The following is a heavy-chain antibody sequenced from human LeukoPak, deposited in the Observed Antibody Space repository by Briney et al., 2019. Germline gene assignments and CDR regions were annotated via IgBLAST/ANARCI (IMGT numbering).Heavy chain of an antibody. J-gene: IGHJ6*03. D-gene: IGHD5-24*01. CDR2: IIPIFGTA. V-gene: IGHV1-69*06. Sequence: SVKVSCKASGYSFTNYGISWVRQAPGQGLEWMGGIIPIFGTANYAQKFQGRVTITADKSTSTAYMELSSLRSEDTAVYYCARAWLPDYYYYYYMDVWGKGTTVTVSS. CDR1: GYSFTNYG. CDR3: ARAWLPDYYYYYYMDV.